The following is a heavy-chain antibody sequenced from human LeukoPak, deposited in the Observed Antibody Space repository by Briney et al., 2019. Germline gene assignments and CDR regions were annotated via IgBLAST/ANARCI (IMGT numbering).Heavy chain of an antibody. J-gene: IGHJ4*02. CDR1: GFTFSSYG. V-gene: IGHV3-33*01. CDR3: ARDLTDCSGGSCYSEVAHYFDY. Sequence: PGGSLRLSCAASGFTFSSYGMHWVRQAPGKGLERVAVIWYDGSNKYYADSVKGRFTISRDNSKNTLYLQMNSLRAEDTAVYYCARDLTDCSGGSCYSEVAHYFDYWGQGTLVTVSS. CDR2: IWYDGSNK. D-gene: IGHD2-15*01.